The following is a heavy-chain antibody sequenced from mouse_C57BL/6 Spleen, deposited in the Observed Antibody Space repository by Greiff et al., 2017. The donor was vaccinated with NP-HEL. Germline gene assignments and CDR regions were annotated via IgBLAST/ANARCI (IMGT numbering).Heavy chain of an antibody. CDR2: NYWDDDK. D-gene: IGHD1-1*01. CDR1: GFSLSTSGMG. V-gene: IGHV8-12*01. Sequence: QVTLKESGPGILQSSQSLSLTCSFSGFSLSTSGMGVSWIRQPSGKGLEWLAHNYWDDDKRYNPYLKSRLTISKDTSRNQVFLKITSVDTADKATYYCARRVYYDGSSDTGDFDYWGQGTTLTVSS. J-gene: IGHJ2*01. CDR3: ARRVYYDGSSDTGDFDY.